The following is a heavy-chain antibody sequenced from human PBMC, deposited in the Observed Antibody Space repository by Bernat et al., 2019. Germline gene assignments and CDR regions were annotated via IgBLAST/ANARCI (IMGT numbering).Heavy chain of an antibody. D-gene: IGHD7-27*01. V-gene: IGHV4-39*01. CDR1: GGSISSSSHY. CDR3: ARHPLTGNRVWYFDL. J-gene: IGHJ2*01. CDR2: IRYGGRT. Sequence: QLQLQESGPGLVKPSETLSLTCTVAGGSISSSSHYWGWIRQPPGKGLEWIGIIRYGGRTFYNPSLKSRVTISVDTSKNQFSLKMSSVTAADTAVYYCARHPLTGNRVWYFDLWGRGTLVTVSS.